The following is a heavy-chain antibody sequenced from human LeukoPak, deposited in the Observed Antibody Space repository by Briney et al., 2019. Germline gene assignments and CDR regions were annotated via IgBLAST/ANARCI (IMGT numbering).Heavy chain of an antibody. Sequence: GGSLRLSCAASGFTFSNAWMCWVRQAPGKGLEWVGRIKSKTDGGTTDYAAPVEGRFTISRDDSKNTLYLQMNSLKTEDTAVYYCTTGKYCSSTSCWGYYYYGMDVWGKGTTVTVSS. CDR2: IKSKTDGGTT. J-gene: IGHJ6*04. V-gene: IGHV3-15*01. CDR1: GFTFSNAW. D-gene: IGHD2-2*01. CDR3: TTGKYCSSTSCWGYYYYGMDV.